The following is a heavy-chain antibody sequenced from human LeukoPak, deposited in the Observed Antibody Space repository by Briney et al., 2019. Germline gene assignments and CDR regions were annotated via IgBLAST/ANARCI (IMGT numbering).Heavy chain of an antibody. J-gene: IGHJ4*02. CDR2: IDRSGSYT. CDR1: GFIVSDYY. CDR3: ASGTPYSDSWWVY. D-gene: IGHD6-13*01. V-gene: IGHV3-11*06. Sequence: PGGSLRLSCAASGFIVSDYYMNWIRQAPGKGLEWVSYIDRSGSYTNYADSVKGRFTISRDNAKNLLYLQMNSLRTEDTAVYYCASGTPYSDSWWVYWGQGTLVTVSS.